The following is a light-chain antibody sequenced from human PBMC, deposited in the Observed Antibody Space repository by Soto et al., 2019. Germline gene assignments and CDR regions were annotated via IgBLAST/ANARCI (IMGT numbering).Light chain of an antibody. J-gene: IGLJ1*01. CDR1: SSDVGDYNY. CDR3: SSYASISTYV. V-gene: IGLV2-14*01. Sequence: QSALTQPASVSGSPGQSITISCTGTSSDVGDYNYVSWYRQQPGKAPKLMIYEVSNRPSGVSNRFSGSKSGNTASLTISGLQAEDEADYYCSSYASISTYVFGTGTKVTVL. CDR2: EVS.